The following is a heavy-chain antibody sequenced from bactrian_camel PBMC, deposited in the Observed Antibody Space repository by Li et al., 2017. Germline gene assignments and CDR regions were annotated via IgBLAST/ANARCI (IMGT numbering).Heavy chain of an antibody. CDR3: AARKVARGSHFSLGRAPALRRDEYNF. CDR1: PPTSSRFR. D-gene: IGHD2*01. Sequence: HVQLVESGGGSVQAGGSLRLSCAVTPPTSSRFRMGWFRQAPGNEREGVATIDSDGSTTYVDSVKGRFTISRGNADNTLYLQMNSLKPEDTAVYYCAARKVARGSHFSLGRAPALRRDEYNFWGQGTQVTVS. J-gene: IGHJ4*01. V-gene: IGHV3S55*01. CDR2: IDSDGST.